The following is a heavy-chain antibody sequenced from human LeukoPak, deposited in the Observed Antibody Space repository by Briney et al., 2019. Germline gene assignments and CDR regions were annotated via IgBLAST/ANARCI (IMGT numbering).Heavy chain of an antibody. D-gene: IGHD6-19*01. CDR1: GSTFDDYG. V-gene: IGHV3-20*01. Sequence: PGGSLRLSCAASGSTFDDYGMSWVRQAPGKGLEWVSGINWNGGSTGYADSVKGRFTISRDNAKNSLYLQMNSLRAEDTALYHCAREIGQSGAVAGYFDYWGQGTLVTVSS. CDR3: AREIGQSGAVAGYFDY. J-gene: IGHJ4*02. CDR2: INWNGGST.